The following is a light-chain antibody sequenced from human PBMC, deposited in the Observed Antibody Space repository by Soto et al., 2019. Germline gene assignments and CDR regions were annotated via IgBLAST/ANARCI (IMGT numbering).Light chain of an antibody. CDR1: SSDVGGYNY. Sequence: QSALTQPASVSGSHGQSITISCTGTSSDVGGYNYVSWYQQHPGKAPRLMIYDVSNRPSGVSNRFSGSKSGNTASLTISGLQAEDEADYYCSSYSSSSTLVLFGGGTKLTVL. J-gene: IGLJ2*01. V-gene: IGLV2-14*01. CDR2: DVS. CDR3: SSYSSSSTLVL.